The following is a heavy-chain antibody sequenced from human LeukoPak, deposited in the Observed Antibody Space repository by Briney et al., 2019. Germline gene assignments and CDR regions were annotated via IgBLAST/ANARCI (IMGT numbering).Heavy chain of an antibody. CDR3: AKESGISSWDVNYFDY. CDR2: INHSGST. J-gene: IGHJ4*02. CDR1: GGSFSGYY. V-gene: IGHV4-34*01. Sequence: SETLSLTCAVYGGSFSGYYWSWIRQPPGKGLEWIGEINHSGSTNYNPSLKSRVTISVDTSKNQFSLKLSSVTAADTAVYYCAKESGISSWDVNYFDYWGQGTLVTVSS. D-gene: IGHD3-3*02.